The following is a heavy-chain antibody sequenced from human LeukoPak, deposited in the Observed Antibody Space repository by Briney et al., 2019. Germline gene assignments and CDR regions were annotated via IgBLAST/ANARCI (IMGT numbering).Heavy chain of an antibody. CDR1: GFPFETNA. J-gene: IGHJ4*02. CDR3: AKDWIQFNRVFDCFDS. D-gene: IGHD5-18*01. Sequence: PGGSLRPSCATSGFPFETNAMSWVRQAPGKGLEWVATIGNTETFYADSVTGRFTISRDNSKNTVNLQMNRLRVEDTAIYYCAKDWIQFNRVFDCFDSWGQGTLVTVSS. CDR2: IGNTET. V-gene: IGHV3-23*01.